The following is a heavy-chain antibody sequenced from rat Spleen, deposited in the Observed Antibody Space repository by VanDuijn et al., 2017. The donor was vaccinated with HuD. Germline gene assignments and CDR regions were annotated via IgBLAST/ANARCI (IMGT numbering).Heavy chain of an antibody. J-gene: IGHJ2*01. D-gene: IGHD1-9*01. CDR2: FSYDGSST. Sequence: EAQLVESGGGLVQPGRSLKLSCAASGFTFSDYYMAWVRQAPTKGLEWVATFSYDGSSTYYRDSVKGRFTISRENAKSTLSLQMDSLRSEDTATYYCARRHYGYTDYFDYWGQGVMVTVSS. CDR3: ARRHYGYTDYFDY. CDR1: GFTFSDYY. V-gene: IGHV5-7*01.